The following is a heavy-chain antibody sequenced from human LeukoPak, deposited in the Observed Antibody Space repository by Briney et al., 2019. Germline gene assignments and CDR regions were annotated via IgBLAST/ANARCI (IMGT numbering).Heavy chain of an antibody. CDR2: IFYSGST. CDR1: GGSISSGDYY. D-gene: IGHD3-10*01. V-gene: IGHV4-30-4*01. J-gene: IGHJ4*02. CDR3: ARETYYYGSSYVDY. Sequence: SQTPSLTCTVSGGSISSGDYYWSWIRQPPGKGLEWIGYIFYSGSTYYNPSLKSRDTISVDTSKKQFSLKPSSVTAADTAVYYCARETYYYGSSYVDYWGQGTLVTVSS.